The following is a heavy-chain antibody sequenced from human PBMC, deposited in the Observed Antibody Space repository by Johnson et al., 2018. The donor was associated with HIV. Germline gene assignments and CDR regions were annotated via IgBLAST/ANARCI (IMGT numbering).Heavy chain of an antibody. V-gene: IGHV3-33*08. CDR1: GLSFSNFG. J-gene: IGHJ3*02. D-gene: IGHD5-24*01. CDR3: ARDRAVPDDGYNEYAFDI. Sequence: QVQLVESGGGVVQPGKSLTLSCVVSGLSFSNFGIHWVRQAPGKGPEWVAVISFDGKLKNYADSVKGRFTISRDNSKNTLYLQMNSLRAEDTAVYYCARDRAVPDDGYNEYAFDIWGQGTMVTVSS. CDR2: ISFDGKLK.